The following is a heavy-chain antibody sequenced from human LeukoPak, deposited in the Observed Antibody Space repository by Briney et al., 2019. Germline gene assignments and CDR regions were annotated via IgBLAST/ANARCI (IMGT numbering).Heavy chain of an antibody. CDR1: GYTFTGYY. V-gene: IGHV1-2*02. CDR2: INPNSGGT. J-gene: IGHJ6*03. CDR3: AREYQLRGSSGYALSSYYMDV. D-gene: IGHD3-22*01. Sequence: AASVKVSCKASGYTFTGYYMHWVRQAPGQGLEWMGWINPNSGGTNYAQKFQGRVTMTRDTSISTAYMELSRLRSDDTAVYYCAREYQLRGSSGYALSSYYMDVWGKGTTVTVSS.